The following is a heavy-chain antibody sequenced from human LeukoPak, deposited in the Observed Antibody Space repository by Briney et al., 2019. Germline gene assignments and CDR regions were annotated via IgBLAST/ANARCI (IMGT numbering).Heavy chain of an antibody. Sequence: PGGSLRLSCAASGFTFSSYEMNWVRQAPGKGLEWVSYISSSGSTIYYADSVKGRFTISRDNAKNSLYLQMNSLRAEDTAVYYCARVDYGASFIDYWGQGTLVTVSS. J-gene: IGHJ4*02. CDR3: ARVDYGASFIDY. CDR1: GFTFSSYE. CDR2: ISSSGSTI. D-gene: IGHD4-17*01. V-gene: IGHV3-48*03.